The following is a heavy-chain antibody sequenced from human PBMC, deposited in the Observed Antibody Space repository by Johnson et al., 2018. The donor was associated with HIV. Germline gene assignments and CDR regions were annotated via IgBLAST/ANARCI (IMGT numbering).Heavy chain of an antibody. CDR3: ARIGLPYYYGSGSYSHDAFDI. CDR1: GFTFSSYG. CDR2: ISYDGSNK. V-gene: IGHV3-30*19. D-gene: IGHD3-10*01. Sequence: QVQLVESGGGVVQPGGSLRLSCAVPGFTFSSYGMHWVRQAPGKGLEWVAIISYDGSNKYYADSVKCRFTISRDNSKNTLYPQMNSLSAEDTAVYYCARIGLPYYYGSGSYSHDAFDIWGQGTMVTVSS. J-gene: IGHJ3*02.